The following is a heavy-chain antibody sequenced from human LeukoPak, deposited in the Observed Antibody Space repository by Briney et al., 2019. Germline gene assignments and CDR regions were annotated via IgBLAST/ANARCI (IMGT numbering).Heavy chain of an antibody. V-gene: IGHV1-69*13. D-gene: IGHD5-12*01. CDR2: IIPIFGTA. CDR3: ASVATILVSYYYYGMGV. J-gene: IGHJ6*02. Sequence: SVKVSCKASGGTFSSYAISWVRQAPGQGLEWMGGIIPIFGTANYAQKFQGRVTITADESTSTAYMELSSLRSEDTAVYYCASVATILVSYYYYGMGVWGQGTTVTVSS. CDR1: GGTFSSYA.